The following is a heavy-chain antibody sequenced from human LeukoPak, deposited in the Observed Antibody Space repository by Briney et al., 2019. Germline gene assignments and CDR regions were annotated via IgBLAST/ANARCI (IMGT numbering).Heavy chain of an antibody. CDR3: ARGMRIAAAEEYLQH. CDR1: GFTFNSYA. V-gene: IGHV3-23*01. Sequence: GGSLRLSCAASGFTFNSYAMSWVRQAPGKGLEWVSDISGSGGSTYYADSVKGRFTISRDSSRNTLYLQMNSLRAEDTSVYYCARGMRIAAAEEYLQHWGQGTLVTVSS. CDR2: ISGSGGST. J-gene: IGHJ1*01. D-gene: IGHD6-13*01.